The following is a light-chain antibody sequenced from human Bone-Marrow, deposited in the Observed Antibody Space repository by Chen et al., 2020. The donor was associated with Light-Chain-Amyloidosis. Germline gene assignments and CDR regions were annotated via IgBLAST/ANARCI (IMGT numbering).Light chain of an antibody. V-gene: IGLV3-25*03. CDR1: DLPTKY. CDR3: QSADSSGTYEVI. Sequence: SYELTQPPSVSVSPGQTARITCSGDDLPTKYAYWYQQKPGQAPVLVIQRATERPSGISERFSGSSSGTTATLTISGVKAEDEADYHCQSADSSGTYEVIFGGGTKLTVL. CDR2: RAT. J-gene: IGLJ2*01.